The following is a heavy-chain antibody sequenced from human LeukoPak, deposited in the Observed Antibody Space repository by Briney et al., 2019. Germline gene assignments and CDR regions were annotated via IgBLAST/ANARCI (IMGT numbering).Heavy chain of an antibody. CDR2: IYYSGST. V-gene: IGHV4-59*12. CDR3: ARDHDSGATYYYYMDV. D-gene: IGHD1-1*01. CDR1: GGSISSYH. Sequence: SSETLSLTCTVSGGSISSYHWSWIRQPPGKGLEWIGYIYYSGSTNYNPSLKSRVTISVDTSKNQFFLKLTSVTAADTAVYYCARDHDSGATYYYYMDVWGKGTTVTVSS. J-gene: IGHJ6*03.